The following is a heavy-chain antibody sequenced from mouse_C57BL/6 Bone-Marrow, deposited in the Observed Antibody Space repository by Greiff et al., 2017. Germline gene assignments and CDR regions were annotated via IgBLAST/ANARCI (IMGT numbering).Heavy chain of an antibody. CDR2: IYPGNSDT. CDR3: TRLGPLDGYYVGYFDY. D-gene: IGHD2-3*01. Sequence: EVQLQQSGTVLARPGASVKMSCKTSGYTFTSYWMHWVKQRPGQGLEWIGAIYPGNSDTSYNQKFKGKAKLTAVTSASTAYMELSSLTNEDSAVYYCTRLGPLDGYYVGYFDYWGQGTTLTVSS. V-gene: IGHV1-5*01. J-gene: IGHJ2*01. CDR1: GYTFTSYW.